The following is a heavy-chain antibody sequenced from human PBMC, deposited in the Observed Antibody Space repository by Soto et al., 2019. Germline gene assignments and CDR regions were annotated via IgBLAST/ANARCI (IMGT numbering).Heavy chain of an antibody. CDR2: IYYSGST. V-gene: IGHV4-31*03. J-gene: IGHJ6*02. Sequence: SETLSLTCTVSGGSISGGGYYWSWIRQHPGKGLEWIGYIYYSGSTYYNPSLKSRVTISVDTSKNQFSLKLSSVTAADTAVYYCARLAIFGVVIDYYGMDVWGQGTTVTVSS. CDR1: GGSISGGGYY. CDR3: ARLAIFGVVIDYYGMDV. D-gene: IGHD3-3*01.